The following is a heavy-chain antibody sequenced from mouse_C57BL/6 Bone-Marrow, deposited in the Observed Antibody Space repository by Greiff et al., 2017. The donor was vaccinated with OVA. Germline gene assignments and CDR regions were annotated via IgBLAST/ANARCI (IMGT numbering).Heavy chain of an antibody. D-gene: IGHD1-1*01. CDR1: GYTFTSYW. CDR3: AREDDGSRYDFFDY. J-gene: IGHJ2*01. CDR2: IDPSDSYT. Sequence: QVQLQQPGAELVKPGASVKLSCKASGYTFTSYWMQWVKQRPGQGLEWIGEIDPSDSYTNYNQKFKGKATLTVDTSSSTAYMQLSSLTSEDSAVYYGAREDDGSRYDFFDYWGQGTTLTVSS. V-gene: IGHV1-50*01.